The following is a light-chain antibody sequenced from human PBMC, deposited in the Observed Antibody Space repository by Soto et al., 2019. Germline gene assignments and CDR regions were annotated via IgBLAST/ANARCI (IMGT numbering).Light chain of an antibody. CDR2: AAS. J-gene: IGKJ1*01. CDR3: QQSYITPPGT. V-gene: IGKV1-39*01. CDR1: QSIRSY. Sequence: IQMTQSPSSLSASVGDRVTITCRASQSIRSYLNCYQQKPGKAPNLLIYAASGLQTGVLSRFSGSGSGTDFTLSISSLQREDFATYYCQQSYITPPGTFGQGTKVEIK.